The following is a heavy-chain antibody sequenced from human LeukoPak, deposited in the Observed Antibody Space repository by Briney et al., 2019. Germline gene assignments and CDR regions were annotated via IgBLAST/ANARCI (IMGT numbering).Heavy chain of an antibody. CDR3: AKWGWGYDILTGSYFDY. CDR1: GFTFSSYA. D-gene: IGHD3-9*01. CDR2: ISGSGGST. V-gene: IGHV3-23*01. J-gene: IGHJ4*02. Sequence: SGGSLRLSCAASGFTFSSYAMSWVRQAPGKGLEWVSAISGSGGSTYYADSVKGRFTISRDNSKNTLYLQMNSLRAEDTAVYYCAKWGWGYDILTGSYFDYWGQGTLVTVSS.